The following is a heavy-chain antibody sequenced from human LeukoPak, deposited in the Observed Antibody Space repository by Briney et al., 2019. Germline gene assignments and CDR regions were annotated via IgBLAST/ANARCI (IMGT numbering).Heavy chain of an antibody. V-gene: IGHV3-30*04. Sequence: PGGSLRLSCAASGFTFSSYAMHWVRQAPGKGLEWVAVISYDGSNKYYADSVKGRFTISRDNSKNTLYLQMNSLRAEDTAVYYCAKDSLITMIVVVITSLAFDIWGQGTMVTVSS. J-gene: IGHJ3*02. CDR1: GFTFSSYA. D-gene: IGHD3-22*01. CDR3: AKDSLITMIVVVITSLAFDI. CDR2: ISYDGSNK.